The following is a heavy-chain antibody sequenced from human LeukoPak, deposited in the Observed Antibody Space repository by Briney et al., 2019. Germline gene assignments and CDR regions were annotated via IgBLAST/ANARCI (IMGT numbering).Heavy chain of an antibody. J-gene: IGHJ5*01. CDR3: ARGVHWLDS. Sequence: SQTLSLTCAISGDXVSSSSAAWNWIRQSPSRGLEWVGRTYYRSRWYSDYAGSVQSRITVNPDTAKNQFSLQLNSVTPEDTAVYYCARGVHWLDSWGQGTLVTVSS. D-gene: IGHD3-10*01. CDR1: GDXVSSSSAA. V-gene: IGHV6-1*01. CDR2: TYYRSRWYS.